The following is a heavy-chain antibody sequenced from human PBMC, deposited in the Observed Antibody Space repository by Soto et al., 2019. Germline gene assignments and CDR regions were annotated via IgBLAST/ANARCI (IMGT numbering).Heavy chain of an antibody. V-gene: IGHV3-74*03. J-gene: IGHJ4*02. CDR2: INTAGTNT. CDR3: PKHLLLGQSDY. D-gene: IGHD3-16*01. CDR1: GFTFSRYW. Sequence: EVQLVESGGGLVQPGGSLRLSCAVSGFTFSRYWMHWFRQDPGNGLVWVSSINTAGTNTQYANSVRGLFTVSRDNAKITLFLQIIRLRSDHTAVYYCPKHLLLGQSDYWGQGTLVVVSS.